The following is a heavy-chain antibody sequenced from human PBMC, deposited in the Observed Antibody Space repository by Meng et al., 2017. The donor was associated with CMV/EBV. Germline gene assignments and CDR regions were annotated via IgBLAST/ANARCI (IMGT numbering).Heavy chain of an antibody. J-gene: IGHJ5*02. CDR2: TSYRSKWYN. CDR3: ARDPHSTSWYGWFDP. V-gene: IGHV6-1*01. D-gene: IGHD6-13*01. Sequence: QVRLHQAGPQLVKPSLSLPPTLPFSGDGVSCNSARWTWIRQSPPRGLEWLGRTSYRSKWYNDYAVSVKSRITINPDTSKNQFSLQPNSVTPEDTAVYYCARDPHSTSWYGWFDPWGQGTLVTVSS. CDR1: GDGVSCNSAR.